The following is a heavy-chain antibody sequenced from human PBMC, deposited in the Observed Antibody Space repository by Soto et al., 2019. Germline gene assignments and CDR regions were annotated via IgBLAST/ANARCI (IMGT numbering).Heavy chain of an antibody. J-gene: IGHJ4*02. V-gene: IGHV3-23*01. CDR1: GFKFSNYA. CDR3: AKDRRAGGNSAFYFDF. Sequence: LRLSCAASGFKFSNYAISWVRHAPGKGLEWVSLISATGGGTYYADSVKGRFTISRDNSHNTLYLQVHSLTAEDTAVYYCAKDRRAGGNSAFYFDFWGQGAQVTVSS. D-gene: IGHD3-16*01. CDR2: ISATGGGT.